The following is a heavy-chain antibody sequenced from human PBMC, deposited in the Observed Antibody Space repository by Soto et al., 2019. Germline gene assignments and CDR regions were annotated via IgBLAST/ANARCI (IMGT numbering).Heavy chain of an antibody. J-gene: IGHJ5*02. Sequence: QLQLQESGPGLVKPSETLSLTCTVSGGSISSSSYYWGWIRQPPGKGLEWIGSIYYSGSTYYNPSLKSRVTIAVDTSKNRFSLKLSSVTAADTAVYYCARHRQQLVPSWFDPWGQGTLVTVSS. CDR3: ARHRQQLVPSWFDP. D-gene: IGHD6-13*01. V-gene: IGHV4-39*01. CDR2: IYYSGST. CDR1: GGSISSSSYY.